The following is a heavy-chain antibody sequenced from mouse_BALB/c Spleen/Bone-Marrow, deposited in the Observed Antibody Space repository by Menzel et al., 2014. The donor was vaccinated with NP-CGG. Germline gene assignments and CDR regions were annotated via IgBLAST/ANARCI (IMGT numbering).Heavy chain of an antibody. CDR2: INPYNDYT. CDR3: AREDYGAWFPY. CDR1: GYTFTNHH. V-gene: IGHV1S45*01. Sequence: VQLQQSGAELVRPGASVKISCKAFGYTFTNHHIHWVKQRPGQGLDWIGYINPYNDYTSYNQKFKGKATLTVDEASSTAYMELSSLTSEDSAVYCCAREDYGAWFPYWGQGTLVTVSA. J-gene: IGHJ3*01. D-gene: IGHD1-2*01.